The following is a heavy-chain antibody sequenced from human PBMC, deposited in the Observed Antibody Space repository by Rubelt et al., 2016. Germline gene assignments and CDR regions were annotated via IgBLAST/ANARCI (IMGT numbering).Heavy chain of an antibody. D-gene: IGHD2-15*01. CDR2: ISGSGGNT. CDR3: AQHHGGIYTHFDS. Sequence: VRQAPGKGLEWVSVISGSGGNTDYADFVRGRFTISRDNSKKMLYLQMNSLRVEDTAEYYCAQHHGGIYTHFDSWGQRTLVTVSS. J-gene: IGHJ4*02. V-gene: IGHV3-23*01.